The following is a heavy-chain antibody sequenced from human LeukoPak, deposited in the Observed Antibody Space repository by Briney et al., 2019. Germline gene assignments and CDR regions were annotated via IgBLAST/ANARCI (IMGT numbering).Heavy chain of an antibody. J-gene: IGHJ4*02. V-gene: IGHV1-18*04. CDR1: GYTFTSHY. CDR3: ARDPTNTSGYYAYFDY. D-gene: IGHD5-12*01. Sequence: ASVKVSCKASGYTFTSHYMHWVRQAPGQGLDWMGWISAYNGDTHYAQNLQGRVTMTTDTSTSTAYMELRSLRSDDTAVYYCARDPTNTSGYYAYFDYWGQGTLVTVSS. CDR2: ISAYNGDT.